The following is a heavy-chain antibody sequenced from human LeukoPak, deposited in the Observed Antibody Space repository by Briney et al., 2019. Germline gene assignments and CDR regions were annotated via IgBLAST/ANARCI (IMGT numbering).Heavy chain of an antibody. D-gene: IGHD4-23*01. CDR2: INWNGDST. CDR1: GFTFSSYG. CDR3: ARRAGGYSHPYDY. V-gene: IGHV3-20*04. Sequence: GGTLRLSCAVSGFTFSSYGMSWVRQAPGKGLEWVSAINWNGDSTGYADSVKGRFTISRDNAKNSLYLQMSSLRAEDTAVYYCARRAGGYSHPYDYWGQGTLVTVSS. J-gene: IGHJ4*02.